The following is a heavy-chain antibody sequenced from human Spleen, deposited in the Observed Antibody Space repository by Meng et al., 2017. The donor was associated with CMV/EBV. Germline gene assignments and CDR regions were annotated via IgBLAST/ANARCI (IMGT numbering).Heavy chain of an antibody. CDR1: RFTFSSYG. CDR3: ARASRGLYRDGYNPLDY. D-gene: IGHD5-24*01. J-gene: IGHJ4*02. Sequence: GESLKISCAASRFTFSSYGMHWVRQAPGKGLEWVPIIRYDGTNKYYADSVRGRFTISRDNSKNTVYLQMNSLRGEDTAVYYCARASRGLYRDGYNPLDYWGQGTLVTVSS. V-gene: IGHV3-30*02. CDR2: IRYDGTNK.